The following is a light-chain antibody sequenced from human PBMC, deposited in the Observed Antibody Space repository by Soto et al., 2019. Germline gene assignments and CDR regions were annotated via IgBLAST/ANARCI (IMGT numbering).Light chain of an antibody. V-gene: IGKV3-15*01. CDR2: GAS. Sequence: EIVMTQSPATLSMSPGERATLSCRASQSVSSNLAWYQQKPGQAPRLLIYGASTRATGIPARFSGSGSGTEFTLTISSLQSEDFAVYYCHQYNNWPLYTFGQGTKLEIK. J-gene: IGKJ2*01. CDR3: HQYNNWPLYT. CDR1: QSVSSN.